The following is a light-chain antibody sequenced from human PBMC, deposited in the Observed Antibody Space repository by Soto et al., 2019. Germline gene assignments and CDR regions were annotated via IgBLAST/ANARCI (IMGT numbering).Light chain of an antibody. CDR1: QAIGVY. V-gene: IGKV1-27*01. J-gene: IGKJ4*01. CDR3: QKYNSAPLT. CDR2: AAS. Sequence: DIQVTQSPSSLSASLGDRGTVTCRANQAIGVYLAWFQQQQGKVPKLLIYAASALQSGVPSRFSGSGSGTDFTLTISILQPEDIATYYCQKYNSAPLTFRGGTKVET.